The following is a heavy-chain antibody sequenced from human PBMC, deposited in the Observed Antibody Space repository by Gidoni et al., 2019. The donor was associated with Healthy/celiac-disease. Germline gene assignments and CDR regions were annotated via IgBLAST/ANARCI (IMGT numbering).Heavy chain of an antibody. CDR3: ARIDPYSHGMDV. CDR1: GFTFSSYE. CDR2: ISSSGSTI. V-gene: IGHV3-48*03. D-gene: IGHD2-21*01. J-gene: IGHJ6*02. Sequence: EVQLVESGGGLVQPGGSLTLSCAASGFTFSSYEMNWVRQAPGKGLEWVSYISSSGSTIYYADSVKGRFTISRDNAKNSLYLQMNSLRAEDTAVYYCARIDPYSHGMDVWGQGTTVTVSS.